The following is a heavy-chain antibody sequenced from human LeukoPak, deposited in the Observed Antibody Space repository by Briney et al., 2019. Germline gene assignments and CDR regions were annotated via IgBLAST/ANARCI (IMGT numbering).Heavy chain of an antibody. J-gene: IGHJ4*02. V-gene: IGHV5-10-1*01. CDR2: IDPSDSYT. CDR1: GYSFTRYL. Sequence: GESLRISSKGSGYSFTRYLISWVRQMPGKGLEWMGRIDPSDSYTNYRPSFQGHVTISADKSISTAYLQWSSLKASDTAMYYCAKIAITGGYFDYWGQGTLVTVSS. CDR3: AKIAITGGYFDY. D-gene: IGHD7-27*01.